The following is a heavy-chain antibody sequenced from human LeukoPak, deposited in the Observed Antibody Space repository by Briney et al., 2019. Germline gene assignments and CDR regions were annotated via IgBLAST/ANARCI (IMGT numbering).Heavy chain of an antibody. CDR1: RFTFSSYW. D-gene: IGHD1-26*01. Sequence: GGSLRLSCAASRFTFSSYWMSWVRQAPGKGLEWVANIKQDGSEKYYVDSVKGRFTISRDNAQNSLYLQMNSLRAEDTAAYYCARRPGSWFDPWGQGTLVTVSS. CDR3: ARRPGSWFDP. J-gene: IGHJ5*02. V-gene: IGHV3-7*03. CDR2: IKQDGSEK.